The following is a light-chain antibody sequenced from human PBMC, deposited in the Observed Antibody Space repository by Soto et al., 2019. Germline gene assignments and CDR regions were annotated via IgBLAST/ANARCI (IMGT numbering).Light chain of an antibody. CDR1: QSVSSN. Sequence: EIVMTQSPATLSVSPGERATLSCRASQSVSSNLAWYQQKPGQAPRLLIYGASTRATGIPARCSGSRSGTDSTLTTSSLPSEDFAVYYCQQYNNWPLFGPGTKVDIK. CDR3: QQYNNWPL. J-gene: IGKJ3*01. V-gene: IGKV3-15*01. CDR2: GAS.